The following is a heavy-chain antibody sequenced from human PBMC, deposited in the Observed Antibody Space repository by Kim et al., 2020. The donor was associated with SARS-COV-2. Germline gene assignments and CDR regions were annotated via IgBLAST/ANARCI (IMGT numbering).Heavy chain of an antibody. CDR3: ARDLWNVVSVWRDAFDI. V-gene: IGHV1-69*13. CDR1: GGTFSSYA. J-gene: IGHJ3*02. D-gene: IGHD1-1*01. CDR2: IIPIFGTA. Sequence: SVKVSCQASGGTFSSYAISWVRQAPGQGLEWMGGIIPIFGTANYAQKFQGRVTITADESTSTAYMELSSLRSEDTAVYYCARDLWNVVSVWRDAFDIWGQGTMVTVSS.